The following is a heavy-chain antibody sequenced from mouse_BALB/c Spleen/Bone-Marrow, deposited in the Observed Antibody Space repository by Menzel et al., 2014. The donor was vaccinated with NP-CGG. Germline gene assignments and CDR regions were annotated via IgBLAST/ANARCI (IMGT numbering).Heavy chain of an antibody. J-gene: IGHJ2*01. Sequence: QVQLQQPGPQLVRPGASVKISCKASGYSFTSYWMHWVKQRPGQGLEWIGMIDPSDSETRLNQKFKDKATLTVDKSSSTAYMQLSSPTSEDSAVYYCARGDDGYYGDYWGQGTTLTVSP. V-gene: IGHV1S127*01. D-gene: IGHD2-3*01. CDR3: ARGDDGYYGDY. CDR2: IDPSDSET. CDR1: GYSFTSYW.